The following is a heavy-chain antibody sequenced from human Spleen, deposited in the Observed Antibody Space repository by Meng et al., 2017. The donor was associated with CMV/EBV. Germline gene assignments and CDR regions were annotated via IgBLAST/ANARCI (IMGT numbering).Heavy chain of an antibody. V-gene: IGHV1-3*01. Sequence: VSLMQSGAEVKQPGPSVKISCKASGYTFPNFAIHWVRQAPGQRLEWVGWINAGNGHTKYSQKFQGRVTITRDTSASTAYMDLGSLRFEDTAVYYCARDHDYIDYFDYWGQGALVTVSS. CDR2: INAGNGHT. D-gene: IGHD4-11*01. J-gene: IGHJ4*02. CDR1: GYTFPNFA. CDR3: ARDHDYIDYFDY.